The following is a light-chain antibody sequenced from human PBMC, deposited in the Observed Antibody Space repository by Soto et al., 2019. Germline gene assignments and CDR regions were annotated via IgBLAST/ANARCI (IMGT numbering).Light chain of an antibody. CDR2: NND. V-gene: IGLV1-44*01. J-gene: IGLJ1*01. CDR1: SSNIGSNS. CDR3: AAWDDSLNGYV. Sequence: QAVVTQPPSASGTPGQRVTISCSGSSSNIGSNSVSWYQQLPGTAPKLLIYNNDQRPSGVPDRFSGSKSGTSASLAISGLQSGDEADYYCAAWDDSLNGYVFGTGTKVTVL.